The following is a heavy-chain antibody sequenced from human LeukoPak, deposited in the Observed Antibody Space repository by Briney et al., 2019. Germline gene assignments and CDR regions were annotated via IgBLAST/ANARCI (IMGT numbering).Heavy chain of an antibody. V-gene: IGHV3-23*01. CDR2: ISGSGGST. CDR3: AKFRSRDTLAALDM. J-gene: IGHJ3*02. Sequence: GGSLRLSCAASGFTFSSYAMSWVRQAPGKGLEWVSAISGSGGSTYYADSVKCRFTIARDNSKNTLYLQMNSLRSEDPAVYYWAKFRSRDTLAALDMWGQGTMVTVSS. D-gene: IGHD2-2*02. CDR1: GFTFSSYA.